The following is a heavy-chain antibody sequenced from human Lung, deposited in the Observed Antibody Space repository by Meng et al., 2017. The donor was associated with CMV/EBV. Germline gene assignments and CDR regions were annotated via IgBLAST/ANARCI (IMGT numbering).Heavy chain of an antibody. J-gene: IGHJ6*02. D-gene: IGHD3-3*01. Sequence: LSLTXSASGFTFSDYYMSWIRQAPGKGLEWVSYISSSGSTIYYADSVKGRFTISRDNAKNSLYLQMNSLRAEDTAVYYCARDKAYDFWSGHYYYGMDVWGQGXTVTVSS. CDR2: ISSSGSTI. V-gene: IGHV3-11*01. CDR3: ARDKAYDFWSGHYYYGMDV. CDR1: GFTFSDYY.